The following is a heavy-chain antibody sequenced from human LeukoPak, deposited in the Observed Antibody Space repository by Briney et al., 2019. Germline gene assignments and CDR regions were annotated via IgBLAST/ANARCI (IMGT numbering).Heavy chain of an antibody. CDR1: GFTFSSYA. V-gene: IGHV3-48*03. Sequence: PGGSLRLSCAASGFTFSSYAMSWVRQAPGKGLEWVSYISSSGTIYYADSVKGRFTISRDNAKNSLYLHMNSLRAEDTAVYYCARGGYCSGGTCYSYNAFDLWGQGTMVTVSS. CDR2: ISSSGTI. D-gene: IGHD2-15*01. CDR3: ARGGYCSGGTCYSYNAFDL. J-gene: IGHJ3*01.